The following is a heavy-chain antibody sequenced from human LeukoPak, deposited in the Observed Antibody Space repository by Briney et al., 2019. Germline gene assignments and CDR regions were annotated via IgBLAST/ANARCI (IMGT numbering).Heavy chain of an antibody. CDR3: ARGPSRSFDI. J-gene: IGHJ3*02. CDR1: GYTFTSSE. Sequence: ASVKVSCKASGYTFTSSEIHWVRQAPGQGLEWMGWLNPNSGNTGYAQKFQGRVTFTRESSTSTAYMEVTRLRSEDTAVYYCARGPSRSFDIWGQGTMVTVSS. D-gene: IGHD3-16*02. CDR2: LNPNSGNT. V-gene: IGHV1-8*03.